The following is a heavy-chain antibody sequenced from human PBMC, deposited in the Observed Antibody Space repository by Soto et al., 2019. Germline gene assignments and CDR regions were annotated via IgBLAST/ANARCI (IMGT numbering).Heavy chain of an antibody. V-gene: IGHV3-53*01. D-gene: IGHD5-18*01. CDR3: ARDDFLDTAMVRWFDP. J-gene: IGHJ5*02. Sequence: EVQLVESGGGLIQPGGSLRLSCAASGFTVSSNYMSWVRQAPGKGLEWVSVIYSGGTTYYADSVKGRFTISRDNSKNTLYLQVNSLRAEDTAVYSCARDDFLDTAMVRWFDPWGQGTLVTVSS. CDR2: IYSGGTT. CDR1: GFTVSSNY.